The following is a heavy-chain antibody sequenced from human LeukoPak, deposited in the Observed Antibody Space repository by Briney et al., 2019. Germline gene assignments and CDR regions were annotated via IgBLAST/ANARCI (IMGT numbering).Heavy chain of an antibody. CDR1: GYSFTSYW. V-gene: IGHV5-51*03. CDR3: ARVRTLYSTGWYPFWV. J-gene: IGHJ4*02. Sequence: NPGESLKISCKASGYSFTSYWIGWVRQMPGKGLEWMGIIYPGDSDTKYGPSFQGPVTISADKSITTAYLQWSSLKASDSATYYCARVRTLYSTGWYPFWVGGQGTRVTVSS. D-gene: IGHD6-13*01. CDR2: IYPGDSDT.